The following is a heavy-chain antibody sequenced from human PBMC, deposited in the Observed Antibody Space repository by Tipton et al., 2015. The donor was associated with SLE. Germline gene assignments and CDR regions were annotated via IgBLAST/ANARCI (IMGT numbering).Heavy chain of an antibody. D-gene: IGHD3-16*01. V-gene: IGHV4-59*12. CDR1: GGSIRTEY. CDR3: ARAIGVNYFNL. Sequence: TLSLTCTVSGGSIRTEYWSWIRQPPGKGLEWIGYIYYSGSTYYNPSLKTRVTVSVDTSKVQFSLRLTSMTAADTAVYFCARAIGVNYFNLWGQGTLVTVSS. J-gene: IGHJ4*02. CDR2: IYYSGST.